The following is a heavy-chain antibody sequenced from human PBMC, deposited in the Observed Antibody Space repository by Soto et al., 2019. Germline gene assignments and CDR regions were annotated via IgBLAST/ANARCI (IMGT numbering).Heavy chain of an antibody. Sequence: QVQLQESGPGLVKPSETLSLTCTVSGGSVSSGSYYWSWIRQPPGKGLEWIGYIYYSGSTNYNPSLKSRVTISVDTSKNQFSLKLSSVTAADTAVYYCARGDSGYGGFDYWGQGTLVTVSS. CDR1: GGSVSSGSYY. J-gene: IGHJ4*02. V-gene: IGHV4-61*01. D-gene: IGHD5-12*01. CDR2: IYYSGST. CDR3: ARGDSGYGGFDY.